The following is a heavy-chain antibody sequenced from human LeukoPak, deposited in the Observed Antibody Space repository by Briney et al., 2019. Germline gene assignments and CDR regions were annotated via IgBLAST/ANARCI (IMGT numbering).Heavy chain of an antibody. Sequence: KPGGSLRLSCAASGFTFNRYSMNWVRQAPGKGLEWVSSISSSSSYIYYADSVKGRFTISRDNSKNTLYLQMNSLRAEDTAVYYCARGGSYLSAFDIWGQGTMVTVSS. CDR1: GFTFNRYS. J-gene: IGHJ3*02. V-gene: IGHV3-21*04. CDR3: ARGGSYLSAFDI. D-gene: IGHD1-26*01. CDR2: ISSSSSYI.